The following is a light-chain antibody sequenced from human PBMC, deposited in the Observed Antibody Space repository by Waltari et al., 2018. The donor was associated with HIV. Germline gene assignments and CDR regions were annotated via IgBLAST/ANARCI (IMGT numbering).Light chain of an antibody. V-gene: IGKV1-39*01. CDR1: QSISSY. CDR2: AAS. CDR3: QPSYSTPRP. Sequence: DIQITQSPSSLSASVGARVTITCRASQSISSYLNWYQQKPAKAPKLLIYAASSLQSGVPSMSSGSGSGTDVTLTISSLKPEDVATYYCQPSYSTPRPFGAGTKVELK. J-gene: IGKJ4*01.